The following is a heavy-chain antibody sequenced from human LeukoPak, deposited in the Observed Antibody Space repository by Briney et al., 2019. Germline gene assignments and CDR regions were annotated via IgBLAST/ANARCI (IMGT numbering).Heavy chain of an antibody. CDR1: GYTFTSYG. Sequence: GASVKVSCKASGYTFTSYGISWVRQAPGQGLEWMGWISAYNGNTNYAQKLQGRVTMTTDTSTSTAYMELSSLRSEDTAVYYCAAGGTPDFWSGYYSSFDYWGQGTLVTVSS. CDR3: AAGGTPDFWSGYYSSFDY. CDR2: ISAYNGNT. D-gene: IGHD3-3*01. V-gene: IGHV1-18*01. J-gene: IGHJ4*02.